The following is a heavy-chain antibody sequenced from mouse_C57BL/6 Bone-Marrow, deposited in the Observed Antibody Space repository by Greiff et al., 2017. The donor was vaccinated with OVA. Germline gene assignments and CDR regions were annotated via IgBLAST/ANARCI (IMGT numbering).Heavy chain of an antibody. CDR3: AEGDSNLYFDY. CDR2: IYPRSGNT. J-gene: IGHJ2*01. V-gene: IGHV1-81*01. Sequence: VKLMESGAELARPGASVKLSCKASGYTFTSYGISWVKQRTGQGLEWIGEIYPRSGNTYYNEKFKGKATLTADKSSSTAYMELRSLTSEDSAVYFCAEGDSNLYFDYWGQGTTLTVSS. CDR1: GYTFTSYG. D-gene: IGHD2-5*01.